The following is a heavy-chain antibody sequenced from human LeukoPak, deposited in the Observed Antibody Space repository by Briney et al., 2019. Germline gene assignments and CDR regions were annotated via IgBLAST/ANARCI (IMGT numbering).Heavy chain of an antibody. Sequence: SGTLSLTCAVSGGSISSSSWWSWIRQPPGKGLEWIGYIYDSGSTNYNPSLKSRVTISVDTSKNQFSLKLSSVTAADTAVYYCARARDSSGYSVFFDYWGQGTLVTVSS. D-gene: IGHD3-22*01. V-gene: IGHV4-61*01. CDR3: ARARDSSGYSVFFDY. CDR1: GGSISSSSW. CDR2: IYDSGST. J-gene: IGHJ4*02.